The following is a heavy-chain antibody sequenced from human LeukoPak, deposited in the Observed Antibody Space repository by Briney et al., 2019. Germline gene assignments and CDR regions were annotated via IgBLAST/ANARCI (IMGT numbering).Heavy chain of an antibody. CDR3: ARGGYSSSWYDY. J-gene: IGHJ4*02. CDR1: GGTFSSYA. V-gene: IGHV1-69*13. CDR2: IIPIFGTA. Sequence: GASVKVSCKASGGTFSSYAISWVRQAPGQGLEWMGGIIPIFGTANYAQKFQGRVTITADESTSTAYIELSSLRSEDTAVYYCARGGYSSSWYDYWGQGTLVTVSS. D-gene: IGHD6-13*01.